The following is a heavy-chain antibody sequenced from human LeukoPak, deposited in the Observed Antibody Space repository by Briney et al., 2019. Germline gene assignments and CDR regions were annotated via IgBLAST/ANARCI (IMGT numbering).Heavy chain of an antibody. J-gene: IGHJ6*02. Sequence: SETLSLTCTVSGGSISSSSYYWGWIRQPPGKGLEWIGSIYYSGSTYYNPSLKSRVTISVDMSKNQFSLKLSPVTAADTAVYYCAGYCSSTSCSHYYYGMDVWGQGTTVTVSS. CDR1: GGSISSSSYY. CDR2: IYYSGST. CDR3: AGYCSSTSCSHYYYGMDV. D-gene: IGHD2-2*01. V-gene: IGHV4-39*01.